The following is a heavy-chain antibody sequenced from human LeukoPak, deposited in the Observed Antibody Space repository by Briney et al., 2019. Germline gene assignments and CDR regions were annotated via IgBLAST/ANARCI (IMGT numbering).Heavy chain of an antibody. Sequence: PGGSLRLSCAASGFTFSSYAMSWVRQAPGMGLEWVSAISGTGGSTHYADSVKGRFSISRDNSKNTLHLQMNSLRAEDTAVYYCAKTRAIVGATWAREGFLDYWGQGTLVTVSS. CDR2: ISGTGGST. CDR3: AKTRAIVGATWAREGFLDY. CDR1: GFTFSSYA. V-gene: IGHV3-23*01. D-gene: IGHD1-26*01. J-gene: IGHJ4*02.